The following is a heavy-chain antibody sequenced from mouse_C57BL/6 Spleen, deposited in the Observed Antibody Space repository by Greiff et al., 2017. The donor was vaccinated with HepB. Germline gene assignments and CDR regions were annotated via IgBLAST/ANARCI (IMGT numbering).Heavy chain of an antibody. V-gene: IGHV1-53*01. CDR1: GYTFTSYW. J-gene: IGHJ3*01. D-gene: IGHD2-5*01. Sequence: QVQLQQPGTELVKPGASVKLSCKASGYTFTSYWMHWVKQRPGQGLEWIGNINPSNGGTNYNEKFKSKATLTVDKSTITAYMQLSSLTSEDAAVYYCARGDYSNYVFAYWGQGTLVTVSA. CDR2: INPSNGGT. CDR3: ARGDYSNYVFAY.